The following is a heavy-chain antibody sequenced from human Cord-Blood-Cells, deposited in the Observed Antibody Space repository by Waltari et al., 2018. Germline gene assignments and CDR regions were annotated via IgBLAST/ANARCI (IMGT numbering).Heavy chain of an antibody. D-gene: IGHD2-15*01. Sequence: QVQLQQWGAGLLKPSETLSLTCAVYGGSFSGYYWSWIRQPPGKGLEWIGEINHSGSTNYNPSLKSRVTISVDTSKNQVSLKRSSVTAADTAVYYCARRGTYCSGGSCYSWFDPWGQGTLVTVSS. CDR1: GGSFSGYY. CDR3: ARRGTYCSGGSCYSWFDP. V-gene: IGHV4-34*01. CDR2: INHSGST. J-gene: IGHJ5*02.